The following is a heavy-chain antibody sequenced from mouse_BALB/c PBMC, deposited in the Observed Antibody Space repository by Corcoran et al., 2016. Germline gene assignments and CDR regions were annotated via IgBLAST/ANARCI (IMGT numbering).Heavy chain of an antibody. V-gene: IGHV9-3-1*01. J-gene: IGHJ2*01. CDR2: INTYTGEP. D-gene: IGHD2-4*01. CDR1: GYTFTNYG. CDR3: ARLGYDYAYFDY. Sequence: QIQLVQSGPELKKPGETVKISCKASGYTFTNYGMNWVKQAPGKGLKWMGWINTYTGEPTYADDFKGRFAFSLETSASTAYLQINNLKNGDTATYFCARLGYDYAYFDYWGQGTTLTVSS.